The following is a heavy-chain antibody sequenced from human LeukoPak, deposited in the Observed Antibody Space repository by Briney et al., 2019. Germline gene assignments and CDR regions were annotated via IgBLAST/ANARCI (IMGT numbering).Heavy chain of an antibody. Sequence: ASVKVSCKASGYTFTSYGISWVRQAPGQGLEWMGWISAYNGNTNYAQKLQGRVTMTTDTSTSTAYMELRSLRSDDTAVYYCARRAEVLRFLEWPRRTMKYFDYWGQGTLVTVSS. J-gene: IGHJ4*02. V-gene: IGHV1-18*01. CDR1: GYTFTSYG. CDR3: ARRAEVLRFLEWPRRTMKYFDY. CDR2: ISAYNGNT. D-gene: IGHD3-3*01.